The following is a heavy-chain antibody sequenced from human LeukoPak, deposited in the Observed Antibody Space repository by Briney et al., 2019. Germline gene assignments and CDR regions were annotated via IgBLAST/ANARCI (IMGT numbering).Heavy chain of an antibody. CDR2: ISSNGGST. CDR1: GFTFSSYA. Sequence: GGSLRLSCAASGFTFSSYAMSWVRQAPGKGLEYVSAISSNGGSTYYANSVKGRFTISRDNSKNTLYLQMGSLRAEDMAVYYCAREMELPHRYFDYWGQGTLVTVSS. V-gene: IGHV3-64*01. CDR3: AREMELPHRYFDY. J-gene: IGHJ4*02. D-gene: IGHD1-7*01.